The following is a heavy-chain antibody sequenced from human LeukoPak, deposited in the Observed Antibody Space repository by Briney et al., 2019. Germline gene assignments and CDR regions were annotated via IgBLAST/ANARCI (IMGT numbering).Heavy chain of an antibody. D-gene: IGHD3-22*01. CDR1: GGSISSGGYS. V-gene: IGHV4-30-2*01. Sequence: SETLSLTCAVSGGSISSGGYSWSWIRQPPGKGLEWIGYIYHSGSTYYNPSLKSRVTISVDRSKNQFSLKLSSVTAADTAVYYCTTYYDSSGYRGIAFDIWGQGTMVTVSS. J-gene: IGHJ3*02. CDR2: IYHSGST. CDR3: TTYYDSSGYRGIAFDI.